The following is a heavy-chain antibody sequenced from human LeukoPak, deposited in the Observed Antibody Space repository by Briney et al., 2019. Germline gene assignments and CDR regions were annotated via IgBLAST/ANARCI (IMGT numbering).Heavy chain of an antibody. D-gene: IGHD2-8*02. CDR1: GFTFSRYW. CDR2: ISSDGSIT. J-gene: IGHJ6*02. CDR3: ARDFWSSLDV. Sequence: GGPLRLSCVASGFTFSRYWMNWVRQAPGKGLVWVSRISSDGSITSYADSVKGRLTISRDNAKNTLYLQMNSLRAEDTAVYYCARDFWSSLDVWGQGTTVTVSS. V-gene: IGHV3-74*01.